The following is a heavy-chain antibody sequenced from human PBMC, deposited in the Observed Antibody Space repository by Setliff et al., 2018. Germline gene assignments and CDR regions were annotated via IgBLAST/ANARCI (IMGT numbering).Heavy chain of an antibody. J-gene: IGHJ6*03. CDR2: IYSSGST. CDR1: GFSLSTSGMC. D-gene: IGHD6-6*01. Sequence: SGPTLVNPTQTLTLTCTFSGFSLSTSGMCVSWIRQPPGKGLEWIGHIYSSGSTNYNPSLKSRVTISVDRSKNQFSLKLSSVIAADTAVYYCARDLYSSSSGGFYYYYYYMDVWGKGTTVTVSS. CDR3: ARDLYSSSSGGFYYYYYYMDV. V-gene: IGHV4-61*02.